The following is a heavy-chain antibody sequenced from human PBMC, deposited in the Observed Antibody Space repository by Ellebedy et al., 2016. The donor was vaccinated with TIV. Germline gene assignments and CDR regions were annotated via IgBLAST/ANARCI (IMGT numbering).Heavy chain of an antibody. CDR2: ISAYNGNT. V-gene: IGHV1-18*01. CDR3: ARGTGTQYLIHFDY. Sequence: ASVKVSXXASGYTFTSYGISWVRQAPGQGLEWMGWISAYNGNTNYAQKLQGRVTMTTDTSTSTAYMELRSLRSDDTAVYYCARGTGTQYLIHFDYWGQGTLVTVSS. J-gene: IGHJ4*02. D-gene: IGHD3/OR15-3a*01. CDR1: GYTFTSYG.